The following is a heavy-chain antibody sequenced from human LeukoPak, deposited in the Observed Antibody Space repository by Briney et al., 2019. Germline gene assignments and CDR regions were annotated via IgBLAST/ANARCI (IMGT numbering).Heavy chain of an antibody. CDR3: ARDDDSGWYFDY. D-gene: IGHD6-19*01. CDR1: GYTFTSYY. V-gene: IGHV1-18*04. Sequence: ASVKVSCKASGYTFTSYYMHWVRQAPGQGLEWMGWISAYNGNTNYAQKLQGRVTMTTDTSTSTAYMELRSLRSEDTAVYYCARDDDSGWYFDYWGQGTLVTVSS. CDR2: ISAYNGNT. J-gene: IGHJ4*02.